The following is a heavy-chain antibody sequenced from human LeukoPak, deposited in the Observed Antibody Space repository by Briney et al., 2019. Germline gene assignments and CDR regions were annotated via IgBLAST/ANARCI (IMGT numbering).Heavy chain of an antibody. CDR1: GFTFDDYG. V-gene: IGHV3-48*01. Sequence: GGSLRLSCAASGFTFDDYGLSWVRQAPGKGLEWVSYISSTSSTIYYADSVKGRFTISRDNAKNSLYLQMDSLRAEDTAVYYCARAGLQQWLSFDNWGRGTLVTVST. J-gene: IGHJ4*02. D-gene: IGHD6-19*01. CDR2: ISSTSSTI. CDR3: ARAGLQQWLSFDN.